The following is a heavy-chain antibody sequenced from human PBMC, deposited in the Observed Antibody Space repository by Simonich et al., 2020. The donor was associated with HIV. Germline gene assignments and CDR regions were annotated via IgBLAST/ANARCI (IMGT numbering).Heavy chain of an antibody. CDR1: GGSISSSSYY. CDR2: ISLGATT. D-gene: IGHD3-10*01. CDR3: ARHLYLGSGSYYPYYYYYYMDV. Sequence: QLQLQESGPGLVKPSETLSLTCPVSGGSISSSSYYWGWIRQPPGKGLEWIGRISLGATTYYNPPLKSRVTISVDTSKNQFSLELSSVTAADTAVYYCARHLYLGSGSYYPYYYYYYMDVWGKGTTVTVSS. V-gene: IGHV4-39*01. J-gene: IGHJ6*03.